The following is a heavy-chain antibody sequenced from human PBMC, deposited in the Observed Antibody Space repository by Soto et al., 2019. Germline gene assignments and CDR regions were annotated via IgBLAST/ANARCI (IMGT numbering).Heavy chain of an antibody. CDR3: ARSCWVTTRCGAGVRGYYYYGMDV. CDR1: GGSISSYY. V-gene: IGHV4-59*12. J-gene: IGHJ6*02. D-gene: IGHD4-17*01. Sequence: SETLSLTCTVSGGSISSYYWSWIRQPPGKGLEWIGYIYYSGSTNYNPSLKSRVTISVDTSKNQFSLKLSSVTAADTAVYYCARSCWVTTRCGAGVRGYYYYGMDVWGQGTTVTVSS. CDR2: IYYSGST.